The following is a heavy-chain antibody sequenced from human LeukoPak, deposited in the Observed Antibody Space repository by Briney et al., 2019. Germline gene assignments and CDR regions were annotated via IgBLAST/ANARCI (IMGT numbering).Heavy chain of an antibody. J-gene: IGHJ5*02. CDR3: AHRRSPVYYGSGRVPGGWFDP. D-gene: IGHD3-10*01. V-gene: IGHV2-5*01. Sequence: SGPTLVKPTQTLTLTCTFSGFSLSTSGVGVGWIRQPPGKALEWLALLYWNDDKRYSPSLKSRLTITKDTSKNQVVLTMTSMDPVDTATYYCAHRRSPVYYGSGRVPGGWFDPWGQGTLVTVSS. CDR1: GFSLSTSGVG. CDR2: LYWNDDK.